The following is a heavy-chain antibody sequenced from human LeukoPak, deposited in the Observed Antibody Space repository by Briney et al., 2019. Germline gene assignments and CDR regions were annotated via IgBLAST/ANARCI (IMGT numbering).Heavy chain of an antibody. CDR2: IYPRDGSS. CDR3: ARDQEGFDY. V-gene: IGHV1-46*01. J-gene: IGHJ4*02. Sequence: ASVKVSCKASGYTFTNNYLHWVRQAPGQGLEWMGMIYPRDGSSSYAQNFQGRVTVTRDTSTTTVHMELRGLRSEDTAVYYCARDQEGFDYWGQGTVVTVSS. CDR1: GYTFTNNY.